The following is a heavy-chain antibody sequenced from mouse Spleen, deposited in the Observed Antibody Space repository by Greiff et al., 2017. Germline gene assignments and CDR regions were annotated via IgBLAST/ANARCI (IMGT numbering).Heavy chain of an antibody. CDR2: INPGSGGT. D-gene: IGHD2-13*01. CDR3: ARGVYGDPFAY. CDR1: GYTFTGYW. V-gene: IGHV1-54*01. J-gene: IGHJ3*01. Sequence: QVQLKQSGAELMKPGASVKLSCKATGYTFTGYWIEWVKQRPGQGLEWIGVINPGSGGTNYNEKFKGKATLTADKSSSTAYMQLSSLTSEDSAVYFCARGVYGDPFAYWGQGTLVTVSA.